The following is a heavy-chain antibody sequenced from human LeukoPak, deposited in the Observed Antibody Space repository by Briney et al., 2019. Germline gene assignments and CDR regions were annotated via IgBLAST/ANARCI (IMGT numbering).Heavy chain of an antibody. CDR2: INFGGSI. CDR3: ARRRGYSYDY. J-gene: IGHJ4*02. Sequence: SETLSLTCAVYGGSFRGYYWSWIRQPPGKGLEWIGEINFGGSINYTPSLKSRVTISVDTSKNQFSLKLSSVTAADTAVYYCARRRGYSYDYWGQGTLVTVSS. D-gene: IGHD5-18*01. V-gene: IGHV4-34*01. CDR1: GGSFRGYY.